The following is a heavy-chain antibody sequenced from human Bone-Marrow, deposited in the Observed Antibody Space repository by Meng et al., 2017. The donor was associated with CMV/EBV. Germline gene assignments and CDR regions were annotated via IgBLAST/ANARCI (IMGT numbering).Heavy chain of an antibody. J-gene: IGHJ4*02. CDR3: ARATTSVAGIVPFDY. CDR1: GGSISSGDYY. V-gene: IGHV4-30-4*08. D-gene: IGHD6-19*01. Sequence: GGSISSGDYYWTWIRQPPGKGLEWIGYIYYSGSTYYNPSLKSRVYISVDTSKNQFSLKLSSVTAADTAVYYCARATTSVAGIVPFDYWGQGTLVTVSS. CDR2: IYYSGST.